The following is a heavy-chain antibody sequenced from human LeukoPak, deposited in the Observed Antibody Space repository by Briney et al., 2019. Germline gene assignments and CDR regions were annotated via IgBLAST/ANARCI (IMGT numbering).Heavy chain of an antibody. CDR1: GFTFSSYW. V-gene: IGHV3-7*01. J-gene: IGHJ4*02. CDR3: VRDRDWGFDY. CDR2: IKQDGSEK. Sequence: SGGSLRLSCAASGFTFSSYWMSWVRQAPGKGLEWVANIKQDGSEKYYVDSVKGRFTLSRDNFKNTLSLQMNSLRAEDTAVYYCVRDRDWGFDYWGQGTLVTVSS. D-gene: IGHD3/OR15-3a*01.